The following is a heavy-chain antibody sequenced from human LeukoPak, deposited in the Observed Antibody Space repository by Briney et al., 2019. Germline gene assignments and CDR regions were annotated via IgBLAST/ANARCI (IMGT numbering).Heavy chain of an antibody. CDR1: GGSFSGYY. CDR3: ARGHYKYYDFWSGLYYFDY. D-gene: IGHD3-3*01. J-gene: IGHJ4*02. CDR2: INHSGST. Sequence: SETLSPTCAVYGGSFSGYYWSWIRQPPGKGLEWIGEINHSGSTNYNPSLKSRVTISVDTSKDQFSLKLSSVTAADTAVYYCARGHYKYYDFWSGLYYFDYWGQGTLVTVSS. V-gene: IGHV4-34*01.